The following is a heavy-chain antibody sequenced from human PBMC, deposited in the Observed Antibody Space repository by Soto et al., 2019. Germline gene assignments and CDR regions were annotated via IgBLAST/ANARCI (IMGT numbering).Heavy chain of an antibody. CDR1: GGSISSSSYY. Sequence: SETLSLTCTVSGGSISSSSYYWGWIRQPPGKGLEWIGSIYYSGSTYYNPSLKSRVTISVDTSKNQFSLKLSSVTAADTAVYYCARHLRGGVPAAYEVTWFDPWGQGTLVTVSS. J-gene: IGHJ5*02. D-gene: IGHD2-2*01. CDR3: ARHLRGGVPAAYEVTWFDP. V-gene: IGHV4-39*01. CDR2: IYYSGST.